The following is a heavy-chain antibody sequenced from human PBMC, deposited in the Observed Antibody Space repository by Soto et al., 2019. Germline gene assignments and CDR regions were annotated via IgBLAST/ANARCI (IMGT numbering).Heavy chain of an antibody. CDR1: GYTLTSYG. V-gene: IGHV1-18*01. Sequence: ASVKVSCKASGYTLTSYGISWVRQAPGQGLEWMGWISAYNGNTNYAQKLQGRVTMTTDTSTSTAYMELRSLRSDDTAVYYCARDTYGGNSIHAFDIWGQGTMVTVS. J-gene: IGHJ3*02. D-gene: IGHD4-17*01. CDR3: ARDTYGGNSIHAFDI. CDR2: ISAYNGNT.